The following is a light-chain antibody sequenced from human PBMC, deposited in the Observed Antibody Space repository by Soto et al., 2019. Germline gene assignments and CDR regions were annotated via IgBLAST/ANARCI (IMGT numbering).Light chain of an antibody. CDR2: DVS. Sequence: QSALTQPASVSASPGQSITISCTGTSSDVGGYNYVSWYQQYPGKAPKLMIYDVSDRPSGVSNRFSGSKSGNTASLTISGLQAEDEAEYYCLLYYGGAQLVFGGGTKLTVL. CDR1: SSDVGGYNY. V-gene: IGLV2-14*01. CDR3: LLYYGGAQLV. J-gene: IGLJ2*01.